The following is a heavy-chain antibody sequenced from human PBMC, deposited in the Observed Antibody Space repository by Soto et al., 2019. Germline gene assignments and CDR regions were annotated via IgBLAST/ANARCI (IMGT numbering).Heavy chain of an antibody. CDR1: GGTFSTYG. CDR3: ARDEAAAATRGMDV. Sequence: QVQLVQSGAEVKKPGYSVKVSCKASGGTFSTYGINWVRQAPGQGLEWTGGLIPIFDTTNYAQKFQGKFTITADESTSTVYMELSSLRSEDRAVYYCARDEAAAATRGMDVWGQGTKVSVSS. D-gene: IGHD6-13*01. J-gene: IGHJ6*02. V-gene: IGHV1-69*01. CDR2: LIPIFDTT.